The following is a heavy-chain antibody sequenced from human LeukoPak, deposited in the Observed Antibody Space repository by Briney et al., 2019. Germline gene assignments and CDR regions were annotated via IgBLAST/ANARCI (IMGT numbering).Heavy chain of an antibody. J-gene: IGHJ4*02. CDR3: ARGEYRYYFDY. V-gene: IGHV4-59*01. CDR1: GGSISSYY. D-gene: IGHD2-2*01. Sequence: SETLSLTCTVSGGSISSYYWSWIRQPPGKGLEWIGYIYYSGSINYNPSLKSRVTISVDTSKNQFSLKLSSVTAADTAVYYCARGEYRYYFDYWGQGTLVTVS. CDR2: IYYSGSI.